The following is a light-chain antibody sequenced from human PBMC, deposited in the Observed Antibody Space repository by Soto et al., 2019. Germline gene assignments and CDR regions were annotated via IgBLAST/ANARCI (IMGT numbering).Light chain of an antibody. CDR3: HQAGDSPT. CDR1: QTVTANF. CDR2: GVS. Sequence: EIVLPQSPGTLSLSPGERATLYCRSSQTVTANFLAWYQQKPGQAPRLLIYGVSNRAPGIPDRFSGSGSGTDSTLTISRLEPEDFAVYYGHQAGDSPTVGQGTRVEI. J-gene: IGKJ1*01. V-gene: IGKV3-20*01.